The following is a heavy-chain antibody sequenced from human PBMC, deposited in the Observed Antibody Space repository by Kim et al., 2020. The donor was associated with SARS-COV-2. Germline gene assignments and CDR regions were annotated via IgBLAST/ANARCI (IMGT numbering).Heavy chain of an antibody. CDR3: ARDLSWPRLSFDY. J-gene: IGHJ4*02. V-gene: IGHV3-21*01. CDR2: ISSSSSYI. Sequence: GGSLRLSCAASGFTFSSYSMNWVRQAPGKGLESVSSISSSSSYIYCADSVKGRFTISRDNAKNSLYLQMNSLRAEDTAVYYCARDLSWPRLSFDYWGQGTLVTVSS. D-gene: IGHD2-21*01. CDR1: GFTFSSYS.